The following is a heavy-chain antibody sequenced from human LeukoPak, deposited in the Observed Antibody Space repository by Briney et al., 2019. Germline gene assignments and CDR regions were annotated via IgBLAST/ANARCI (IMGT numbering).Heavy chain of an antibody. CDR2: VFYTGTT. V-gene: IGHV4-39*01. J-gene: IGHJ4*02. Sequence: SETLSLTCTVSGGSISSSRYYWAWIRRPPGKGLEWIGSVFYTGTTDYNPSLNSRVTISIDTSKNQFSLNLGSVTAADSAFYYCAKYGSGTYWGQGTLVTVSS. D-gene: IGHD3-10*01. CDR3: AKYGSGTY. CDR1: GGSISSSRYY.